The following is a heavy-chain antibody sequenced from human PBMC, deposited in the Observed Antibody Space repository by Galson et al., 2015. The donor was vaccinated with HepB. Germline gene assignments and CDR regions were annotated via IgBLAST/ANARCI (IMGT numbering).Heavy chain of an antibody. CDR3: AKVTRRTIFGVIIPDFDY. D-gene: IGHD3-3*01. CDR2: FSGSGVGT. Sequence: SLRLSCAASGFTFSSYAMSWVRQAPGKGLEWVSTFSGSGVGTYYADSVKGRFTISRDNSKNTLYLQMNSLRAADTAVYYCAKVTRRTIFGVIIPDFDYWGQGTLVTVSS. J-gene: IGHJ4*02. V-gene: IGHV3-23*01. CDR1: GFTFSSYA.